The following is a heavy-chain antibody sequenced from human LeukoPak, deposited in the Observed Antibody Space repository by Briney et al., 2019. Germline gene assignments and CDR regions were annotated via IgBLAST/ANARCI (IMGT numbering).Heavy chain of an antibody. Sequence: GESLKISCKGSGYTFTSNWIGWVRQMPGKGLEWVGIIYPGDSDTRYSPSFQGHVTRSVDKSINTAYLQWSSLKASDTAMYYCVRQGVPASVISLSWSDPWGQGPLVSFSS. V-gene: IGHV5-51*01. CDR3: VRQGVPASVISLSWSDP. J-gene: IGHJ5*02. D-gene: IGHD2-2*01. CDR1: GYTFTSNW. CDR2: IYPGDSDT.